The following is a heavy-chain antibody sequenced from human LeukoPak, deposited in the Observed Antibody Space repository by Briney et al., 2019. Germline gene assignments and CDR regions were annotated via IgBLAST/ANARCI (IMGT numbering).Heavy chain of an antibody. CDR2: IRYDGSNK. V-gene: IGHV3-30*02. CDR3: AKDREQLATYYFDY. J-gene: IGHJ4*02. D-gene: IGHD6-13*01. CDR1: GFTFSSYG. Sequence: PGWSLRLSCAASGFTFSSYGMHWVRQAPGKGLEGVAFIRYDGSNKYYADSVKDRFTISRDNSKNTLYLQMNSLRAEDTAVYYCAKDREQLATYYFDYWGQGTLVTVSS.